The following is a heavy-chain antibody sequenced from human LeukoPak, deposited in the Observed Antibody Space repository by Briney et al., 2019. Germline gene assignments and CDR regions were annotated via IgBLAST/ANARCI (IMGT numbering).Heavy chain of an antibody. CDR3: ARGSRSDIVVVPAAMNYYYYYMDV. CDR2: INPNSGGT. D-gene: IGHD2-2*01. V-gene: IGHV1-2*02. J-gene: IGHJ6*03. Sequence: GASVKVSCKASGYTFTGYYMHWVRQAPGQGLEWMGWINPNSGGTNYAQKFRGRVTMTRDTSISTAYMELSRLRSDDTAVYYCARGSRSDIVVVPAAMNYYYYYMDVWGKGTTVTVSS. CDR1: GYTFTGYY.